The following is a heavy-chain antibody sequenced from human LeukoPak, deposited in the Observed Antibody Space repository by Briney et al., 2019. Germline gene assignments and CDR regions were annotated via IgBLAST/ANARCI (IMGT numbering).Heavy chain of an antibody. Sequence: SETLSLTCTVSGGSISNYYWSWVRQPPGKGLEWVGYIYNSGNTNYNPSLKSRITISVDTSKKQFSLKLSSVTAADTAVYYCARGRYDILTGYWVVFWGQGTLVTVSS. CDR1: GGSISNYY. D-gene: IGHD3-9*01. J-gene: IGHJ4*02. CDR3: ARGRYDILTGYWVVF. CDR2: IYNSGNT. V-gene: IGHV4-59*01.